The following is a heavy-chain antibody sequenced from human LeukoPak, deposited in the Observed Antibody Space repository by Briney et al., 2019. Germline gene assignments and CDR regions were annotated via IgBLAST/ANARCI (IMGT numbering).Heavy chain of an antibody. CDR1: GYTFTSYG. Sequence: ASVKVSCKASGYTFTSYGISWVRQAPGQGLEWVANIKQDGSEKYYVDSVKGRFTISRDNAKNSLYLQMNSLRAEDTAVYYCARGAHYYGSGSWGQGTLVTVSS. D-gene: IGHD3-10*01. J-gene: IGHJ4*02. CDR2: IKQDGSEK. CDR3: ARGAHYYGSGS. V-gene: IGHV3-7*02.